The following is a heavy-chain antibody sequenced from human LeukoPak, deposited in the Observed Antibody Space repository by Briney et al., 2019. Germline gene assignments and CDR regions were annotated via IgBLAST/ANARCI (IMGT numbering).Heavy chain of an antibody. CDR1: GFTVSNNY. CDR3: ARDGGLWFGELLSAPFDY. Sequence: GGSLRLSCAASGFTVSNNYMSWIRQAPGKGLEWVSYISSSGSTIYYADSVKGRFTISRDNAKNSLYLQMNSLRAEDTAVYYCARDGGLWFGELLSAPFDYWGQGTLVTVSS. J-gene: IGHJ4*02. D-gene: IGHD3-10*01. V-gene: IGHV3-11*01. CDR2: ISSSGSTI.